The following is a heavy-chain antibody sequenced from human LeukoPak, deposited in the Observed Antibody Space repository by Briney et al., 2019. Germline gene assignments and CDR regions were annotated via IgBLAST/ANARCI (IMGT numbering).Heavy chain of an antibody. CDR2: ISSSSSYI. J-gene: IGHJ3*02. D-gene: IGHD1-26*01. CDR1: GFTFSSDS. V-gene: IGHV3-21*04. CDR3: GRGGLKAEVGTGWAFDI. Sequence: KPGRSLRLSCAASGFTFSSDSMNWVRHAPGKGLEWVSSISSSSSYIYYADSVKGRFTISRDNATNSLYLQMTRLRAEDTAVYCCGRGGLKAEVGTGWAFDIWGQGTMVTVSS.